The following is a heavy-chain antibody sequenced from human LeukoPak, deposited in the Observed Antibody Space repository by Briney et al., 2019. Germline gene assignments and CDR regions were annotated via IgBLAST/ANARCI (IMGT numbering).Heavy chain of an antibody. Sequence: GASVKVSCKASGYTFTSYAMNWVRQAPGQGLEWMGWINTNTGNPTYAQGFTGRFVFSLDTSVSTAYLQISSLKAEDTAVYYCARVNIVLMVYVARYYYGMDVWGQGTTVTVSS. CDR1: GYTFTSYA. CDR2: INTNTGNP. V-gene: IGHV7-4-1*02. D-gene: IGHD2-8*01. CDR3: ARVNIVLMVYVARYYYGMDV. J-gene: IGHJ6*02.